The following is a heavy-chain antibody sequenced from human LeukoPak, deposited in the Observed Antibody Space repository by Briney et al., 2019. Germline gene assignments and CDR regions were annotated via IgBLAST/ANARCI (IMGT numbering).Heavy chain of an antibody. CDR3: ARDGFGTGSN. J-gene: IGHJ4*02. D-gene: IGHD3-16*01. CDR2: IKQDGSEK. V-gene: IGHV3-7*03. CDR1: GFTFSSYW. Sequence: GGSLRLSCAASGFTFSSYWMDWVRQAPGKGLEWVANIKQDGSEKNYVDSVKGRFIISRDNAKNSLYLQMNTLRADDTAVYYCARDGFGTGSNWGQGTLVTVSS.